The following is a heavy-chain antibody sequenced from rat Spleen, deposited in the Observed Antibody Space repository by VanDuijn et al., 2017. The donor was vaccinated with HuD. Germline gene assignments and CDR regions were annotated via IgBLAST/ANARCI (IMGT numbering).Heavy chain of an antibody. V-gene: IGHV2S8*01. J-gene: IGHJ3*01. CDR1: GFSLTSYG. CDR3: ARGGGFAY. Sequence: QVQLKESGPDLVQPSQTLSLTCTVSGFSLTSYGVSWVRQPPGKGLEWIAAISSGGSTYYNSVRKSRLSISRATSKSQVFLNMNSLQTEDTAMYFGARGGGFAYWGQGTLVTVSS. CDR2: ISSGGST.